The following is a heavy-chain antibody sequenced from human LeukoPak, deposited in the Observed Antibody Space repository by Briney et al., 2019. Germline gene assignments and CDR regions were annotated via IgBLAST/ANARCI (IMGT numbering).Heavy chain of an antibody. D-gene: IGHD2-2*01. CDR1: GYTFSSYY. J-gene: IGHJ3*02. Sequence: ASVKVSCKASGYTFSSYYMDWVRQAPGQGLEWMGIINPSGGSTSYAQKFQGRVTMTRDTSTVTVYMELRSLRSEDTAVYYCARVSSDCSSTSCYAYYAVYIWGKGTMVTVSS. CDR3: ARVSSDCSSTSCYAYYAVYI. CDR2: INPSGGST. V-gene: IGHV1-46*01.